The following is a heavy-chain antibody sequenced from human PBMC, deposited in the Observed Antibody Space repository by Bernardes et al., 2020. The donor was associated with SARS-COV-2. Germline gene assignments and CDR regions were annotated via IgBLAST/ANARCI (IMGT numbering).Heavy chain of an antibody. CDR1: GFTFRTYW. Sequence: GSLRLSCVVSGFTFRTYWMHWVRQAPGKGLEWVSRLNEDGSITTYADSVKGRFTISRDNAKNTLYLQMHSLRVEDTAVYYCARDVGGTDWRFAFDVWGPGTMVHVSS. V-gene: IGHV3-74*01. D-gene: IGHD3-9*01. J-gene: IGHJ3*01. CDR3: ARDVGGTDWRFAFDV. CDR2: LNEDGSIT.